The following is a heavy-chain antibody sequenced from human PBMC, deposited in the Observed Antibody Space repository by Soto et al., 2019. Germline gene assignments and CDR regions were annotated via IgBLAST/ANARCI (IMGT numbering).Heavy chain of an antibody. CDR3: ARGGNFYCSGGSCYSRNWFDP. D-gene: IGHD2-15*01. CDR2: TNHSGST. J-gene: IGHJ5*02. Sequence: SETLSLTCAVYGGSFSGYYWSWIRQPPGKGLEWIGETNHSGSTNYNPSLKSRVTISVDTSKNQFSLKLSSVTAADTAVYYCARGGNFYCSGGSCYSRNWFDPWGQGTLVTVSS. V-gene: IGHV4-34*01. CDR1: GGSFSGYY.